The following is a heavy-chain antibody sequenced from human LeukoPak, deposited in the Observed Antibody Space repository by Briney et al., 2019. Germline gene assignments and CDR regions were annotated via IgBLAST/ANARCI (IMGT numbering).Heavy chain of an antibody. J-gene: IGHJ4*02. Sequence: SSETLSLXCAVYGGSCRGYYWRWIRRPPGKAGEAFGDMNHSGHTNYNLSLKSRVTISVDTSKNQFSLKLSSVTAADTAVYYCARGRMETHSYYDFWSGYRPLYFDYWGQGTLVTVSS. D-gene: IGHD3-3*01. CDR2: MNHSGHT. CDR1: GGSCRGYY. V-gene: IGHV4-34*01. CDR3: ARGRMETHSYYDFWSGYRPLYFDY.